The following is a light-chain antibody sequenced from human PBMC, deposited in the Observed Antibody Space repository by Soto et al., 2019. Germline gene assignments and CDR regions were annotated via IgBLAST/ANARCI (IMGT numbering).Light chain of an antibody. V-gene: IGKV3-15*01. CDR3: QHYYDWPT. J-gene: IGKJ3*01. Sequence: EIVMTQSPATLSVSPGEGATLSCRASQSVSTKLAWYQQKPGQGPRLLIYDASTRATRIPARFSGSGSGTEFTLTIRSLQSEDLGIYYCQHYYDWPTFGPGTKVEIK. CDR1: QSVSTK. CDR2: DAS.